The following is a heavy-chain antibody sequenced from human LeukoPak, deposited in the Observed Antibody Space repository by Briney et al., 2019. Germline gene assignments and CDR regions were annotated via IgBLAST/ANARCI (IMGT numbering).Heavy chain of an antibody. D-gene: IGHD6-13*01. V-gene: IGHV3-30*02. CDR3: AKAQYSSSWYGPRAD. Sequence: GGSLRLSCAASGFTFSSYGMHWVRQAPGKGLEWVAFIRYDGSNKYYADSVKGRFTISRDNSKNTLYLQMNSLRAEGTAVYYCAKAQYSSSWYGPRADWGQGTLVTVSS. J-gene: IGHJ4*02. CDR2: IRYDGSNK. CDR1: GFTFSSYG.